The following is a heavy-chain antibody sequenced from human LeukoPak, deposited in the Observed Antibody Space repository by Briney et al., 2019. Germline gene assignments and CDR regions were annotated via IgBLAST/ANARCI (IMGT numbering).Heavy chain of an antibody. Sequence: SETLSLTCTVSGGSIISSNYYWGWIRQPPGKGLEWIASIYYSGSTHYNPSLKSRVTISVDTSKNRFSLKLSTVTAADTAVYYCARRPTGDPKFDYWGQGTLVIVSS. CDR2: IYYSGST. CDR1: GGSIISSNYY. D-gene: IGHD7-27*01. V-gene: IGHV4-39*01. J-gene: IGHJ4*02. CDR3: ARRPTGDPKFDY.